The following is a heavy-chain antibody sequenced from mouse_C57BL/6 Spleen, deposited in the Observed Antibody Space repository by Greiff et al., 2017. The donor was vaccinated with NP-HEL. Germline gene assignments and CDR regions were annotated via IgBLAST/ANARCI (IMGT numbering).Heavy chain of an antibody. CDR3: ASYDYEGYYFDY. Sequence: QVHVKQPGAELVKPGASVKMSCKASGYTFTSYWITWVKQRPGQGLEWIGDIYPGSGSTNYNEKFKSKATLTVDTSSSTAYMQLSSLTSEDSAVYYCASYDYEGYYFDYWGQGTTLTVSS. J-gene: IGHJ2*01. CDR1: GYTFTSYW. CDR2: IYPGSGST. V-gene: IGHV1-55*01. D-gene: IGHD2-4*01.